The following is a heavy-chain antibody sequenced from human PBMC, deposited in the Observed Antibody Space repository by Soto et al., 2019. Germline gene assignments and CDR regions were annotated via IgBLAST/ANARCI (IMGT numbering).Heavy chain of an antibody. J-gene: IGHJ3*02. CDR3: TTNDAFDI. Sequence: PGGSLRLSCAASGFTFSNAWMSWVRQAPGKGLEWVGRIKTKIDGGITDYAAPVKGRFTISRDDSKTTVYLQMSSLKIEDTAVYYCTTNDAFDIWGQGTMVTVSS. CDR2: IKTKIDGGIT. V-gene: IGHV3-15*01. CDR1: GFTFSNAW.